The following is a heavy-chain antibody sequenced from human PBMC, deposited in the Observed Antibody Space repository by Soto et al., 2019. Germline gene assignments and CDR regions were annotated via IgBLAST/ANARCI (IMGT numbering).Heavy chain of an antibody. CDR2: IYHSRTT. Sequence: QLHLQESGSGLVKPSQTLSLTCDVSGGTVSSGAFSRRWIRQPPGSGLEWLGYIYHSRTTHYNPSLGGRVSISVDVSRNQFSLYLTSVTAADTALYFFASSYCSGKSCYTEGPYYNSGLGVWGHGITVSVSS. J-gene: IGHJ6*02. CDR3: ASSYCSGKSCYTEGPYYNSGLGV. V-gene: IGHV4-30-2*01. D-gene: IGHD2-15*01. CDR1: GGTVSSGAFS.